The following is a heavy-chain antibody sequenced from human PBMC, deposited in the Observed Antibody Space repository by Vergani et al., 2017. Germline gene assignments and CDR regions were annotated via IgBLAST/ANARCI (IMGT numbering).Heavy chain of an antibody. Sequence: EVQLVESGGGLIHPGGSLRLSCEGSGFTFRIYGMHWVRQAPGKGLEWVSVIKSDGRTSYAESVRGRFTISRDTSSNAVYLQMNILRVEDTGVYYCTGSEWSGTTCYCHYFDLLGHGILVTVSS. J-gene: IGHJ4*01. D-gene: IGHD3-3*01. V-gene: IGHV3-66*02. CDR1: GFTFRIYG. CDR2: IKSDGRT. CDR3: TGSEWSGTTCYCHYFDL.